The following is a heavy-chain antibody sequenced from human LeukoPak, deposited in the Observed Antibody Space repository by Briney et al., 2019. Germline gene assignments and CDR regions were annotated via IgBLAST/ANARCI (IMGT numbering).Heavy chain of an antibody. J-gene: IGHJ5*02. Sequence: GGSLRLSCAASGFTFSSYAMHWVRQAPGKGLEYVSAISSNGGSTYYANSVKGRFTISRDNSKNTLYLQMNSLRAEDTAVYYCAKSNYSSGSNWFDPWGQGTLVTVSS. CDR2: ISSNGGST. CDR3: AKSNYSSGSNWFDP. D-gene: IGHD6-19*01. V-gene: IGHV3-64*01. CDR1: GFTFSSYA.